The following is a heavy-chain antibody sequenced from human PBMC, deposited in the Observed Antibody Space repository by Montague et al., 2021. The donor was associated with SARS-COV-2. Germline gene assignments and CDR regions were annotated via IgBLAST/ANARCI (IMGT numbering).Heavy chain of an antibody. CDR1: GGSFSTYS. CDR3: ARLGDGVVPSPILGVGPYYSYCYMDV. D-gene: IGHD3-10*01. CDR2: IHHGGST. V-gene: IGHV4-34*01. Sequence: SETLSLTCAVHGGSFSTYSWNWIRQPPGKGLEWIGEIHHGGSTNYNPSLKSRAPISADTAKNQFSLKLASVAAADAAVYDCARLGDGVVPSPILGVGPYYSYCYMDVWGKGTTVTVSS. J-gene: IGHJ6*03.